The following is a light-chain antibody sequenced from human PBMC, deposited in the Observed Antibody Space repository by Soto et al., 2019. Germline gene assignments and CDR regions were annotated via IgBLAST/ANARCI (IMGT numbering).Light chain of an antibody. V-gene: IGLV2-14*01. CDR3: SSYTSSSTLGV. Sequence: QSALTQPASVSGSPGQSITISCTGTSSDVGGYNYVSWYQQHLGKAPKLVIYDVSNRPSGVSNRFSGSKSGNTASLTISGLQAEDEADYYCSSYTSSSTLGVFGGGTKLTVL. CDR1: SSDVGGYNY. J-gene: IGLJ2*01. CDR2: DVS.